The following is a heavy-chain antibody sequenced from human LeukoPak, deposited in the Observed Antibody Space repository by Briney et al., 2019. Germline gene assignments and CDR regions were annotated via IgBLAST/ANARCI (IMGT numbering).Heavy chain of an antibody. V-gene: IGHV1-8*03. CDR2: MNPNSGNT. D-gene: IGHD3-10*01. J-gene: IGHJ6*03. CDR1: GYTFTSYD. CDR3: ARAPSYGSGSYYITFYYYYMDV. Sequence: ASVKVSCKASGYTFTSYDINWVRQATGQGLEWMGWMNPNSGNTGYAQKFQGRVTITRNTSISTAYMELSSLRSEDTAVYYCARAPSYGSGSYYITFYYYYMDVWGKGTTVTVSS.